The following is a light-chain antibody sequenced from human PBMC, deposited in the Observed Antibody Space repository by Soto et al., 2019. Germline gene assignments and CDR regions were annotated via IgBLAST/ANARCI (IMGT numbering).Light chain of an antibody. V-gene: IGKV4-1*01. CDR1: QSVLYSSNRQNY. CDR3: QQYYTTPLT. J-gene: IGKJ4*01. CDR2: WAS. Sequence: DIVMTQSPDSLAVSLGERATIYRKSSQSVLYSSNRQNYLAWYQQKPGQPPQLLIYWASTRESGVPDRFSGSGSGTDFTLTISSLQAEDVAIYYCQQYYTTPLTFGGGTKVDIK.